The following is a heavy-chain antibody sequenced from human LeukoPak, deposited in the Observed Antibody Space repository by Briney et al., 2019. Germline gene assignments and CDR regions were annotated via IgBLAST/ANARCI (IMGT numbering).Heavy chain of an antibody. Sequence: GASVKVSCKASGDSFSDYYIHWVRQAPGQGPEWIGWINLNTGGTNYAQKFDGRFSMTRDTSINTAFMELSGLRFDDTAVYYCGSVRGILSYFDLWGRGTLVTVSS. D-gene: IGHD3-16*01. V-gene: IGHV1-2*02. CDR1: GDSFSDYY. CDR2: INLNTGGT. J-gene: IGHJ2*01. CDR3: GSVRGILSYFDL.